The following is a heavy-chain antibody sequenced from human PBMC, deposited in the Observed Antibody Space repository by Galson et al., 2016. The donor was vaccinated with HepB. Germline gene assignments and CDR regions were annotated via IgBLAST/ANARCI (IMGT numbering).Heavy chain of an antibody. V-gene: IGHV4-4*02. CDR2: MSHTGGT. CDR3: AASSGWWRLDS. CDR1: GASITSGHW. D-gene: IGHD6-19*01. Sequence: LSLTCGVSGASITSGHWWNCVRQPPGKGLEWIGEMSHTGGTNYNPSLKSRVTIALDTSNNQFSVKITSMTAADTAVYYCAASSGWWRLDSWGQGVLVTVSS. J-gene: IGHJ4*02.